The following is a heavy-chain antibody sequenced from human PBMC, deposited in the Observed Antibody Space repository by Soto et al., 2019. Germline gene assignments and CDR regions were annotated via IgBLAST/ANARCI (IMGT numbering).Heavy chain of an antibody. CDR3: VRVRSMVQGVSYFDY. V-gene: IGHV4-59*01. J-gene: IGHJ4*02. CDR1: GGSISSYY. D-gene: IGHD3-10*01. Sequence: KTSETLSLTCTVSGGSISSYYWSWIRQPPGKGLEWIGYIYYSGSTNYNPSLKSRVTISVDTSKNQFSLKLSSVTAADTAVYYCVRVRSMVQGVSYFDYWGQGTLVTVSS. CDR2: IYYSGST.